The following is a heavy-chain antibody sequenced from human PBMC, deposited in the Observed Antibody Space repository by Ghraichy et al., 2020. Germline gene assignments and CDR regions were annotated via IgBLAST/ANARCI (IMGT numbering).Heavy chain of an antibody. D-gene: IGHD4-17*01. CDR3: ARDLFYYGDYEGDWSLWYFDL. CDR2: IKQDGSEK. J-gene: IGHJ2*01. Sequence: GGSLRLSCAASGFTFSSYWMSWVRQAPGKGLEWVANIKQDGSEKYYVDSVKGRFTISRDNAKNSLYLQMNSLRAEDTAVYYCARDLFYYGDYEGDWSLWYFDLWGRGTLVTVSS. CDR1: GFTFSSYW. V-gene: IGHV3-7*01.